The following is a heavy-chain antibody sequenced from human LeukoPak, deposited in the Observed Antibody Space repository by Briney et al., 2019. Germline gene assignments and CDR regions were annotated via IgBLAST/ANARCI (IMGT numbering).Heavy chain of an antibody. Sequence: GGSLRLSCAASGFTFDDYGMHWVRQAPGKGLEWVSGITWNSGKTGYADSVKGRFTISRDNVRNSLYLQMNSLRAEDTALYYCARDRYSSSWYYFDYWGQGTLVTVSS. CDR2: ITWNSGKT. J-gene: IGHJ4*02. D-gene: IGHD6-13*01. CDR1: GFTFDDYG. CDR3: ARDRYSSSWYYFDY. V-gene: IGHV3-9*01.